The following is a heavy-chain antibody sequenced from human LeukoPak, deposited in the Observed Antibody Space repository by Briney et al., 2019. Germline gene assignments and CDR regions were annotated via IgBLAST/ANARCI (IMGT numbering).Heavy chain of an antibody. J-gene: IGHJ4*02. CDR2: IYYSGST. V-gene: IGHV4-59*12. Sequence: SETLSLTCTVSGGSISSYYWSWIRQPPGKGLEWIGYIYYSGSTYYNPSLKSRVTISVDTSKNQFSLKLSSVTAADTAVYYCARDGYSYGQSFDYWGQGTLVTVSS. CDR1: GGSISSYY. CDR3: ARDGYSYGQSFDY. D-gene: IGHD5-18*01.